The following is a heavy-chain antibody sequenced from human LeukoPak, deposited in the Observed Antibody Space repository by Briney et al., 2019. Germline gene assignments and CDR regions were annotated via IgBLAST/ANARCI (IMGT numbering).Heavy chain of an antibody. D-gene: IGHD6-13*01. CDR3: ARSGSSSPLDY. CDR1: GFTFSSYD. CDR2: IGTAGDT. Sequence: PGGSLRLSCAASGFTFSSYDMHWVRQATGKGLEWVSAIGTAGDTYYPGSVKGRSTISRENAKNSLYLQMNSLRAGDTAVYYCARSGSSSPLDYWGQGTLVTVSS. V-gene: IGHV3-13*01. J-gene: IGHJ4*02.